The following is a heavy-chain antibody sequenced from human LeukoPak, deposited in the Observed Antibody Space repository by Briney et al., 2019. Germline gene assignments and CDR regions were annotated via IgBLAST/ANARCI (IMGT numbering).Heavy chain of an antibody. CDR3: ARAVRGPFDY. V-gene: IGHV4-59*08. CDR2: MYYSGST. J-gene: IGHJ4*02. CDR1: GGSISSYY. Sequence: SETLSLTCTVSGGSISSYYWSWIRQPPGKGLEWIGYMYYSGSTNYNPSLKSRVTVSVDASKNQFSLKLSSVTAADTAVYFCARAVRGPFDYWGQGTLVTVSS. D-gene: IGHD3-10*01.